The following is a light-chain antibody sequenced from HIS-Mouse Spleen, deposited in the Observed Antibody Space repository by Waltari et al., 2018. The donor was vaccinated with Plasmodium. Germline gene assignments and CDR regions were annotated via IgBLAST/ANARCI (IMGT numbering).Light chain of an antibody. CDR2: GAS. Sequence: EIVMTHSPATLSVSPGERATISCSASQRVSSNVAWYQQKPGQAPRLLIYGASTRATGIPARFSGSGSGTEFTLTISSMQSEDFAVYYCQQYNNWPLTFGQGTKVEIK. J-gene: IGKJ1*01. CDR1: QRVSSN. CDR3: QQYNNWPLT. V-gene: IGKV3-15*01.